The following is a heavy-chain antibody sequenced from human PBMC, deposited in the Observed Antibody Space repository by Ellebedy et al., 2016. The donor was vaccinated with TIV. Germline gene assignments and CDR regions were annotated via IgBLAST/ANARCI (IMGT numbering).Heavy chain of an antibody. J-gene: IGHJ4*02. V-gene: IGHV4-59*13. CDR1: GGSIRDYY. D-gene: IGHD2-8*01. Sequence: SETLSLTXTVSGGSIRDYYWSWIRQPPGKGLEWIGYIYGSGTTKYNSSLKSRVSMSVDTSKNQFSLQLSSVTAADAAVYFCGRASVLMGIDFWGQGTLVTVS. CDR3: GRASVLMGIDF. CDR2: IYGSGTT.